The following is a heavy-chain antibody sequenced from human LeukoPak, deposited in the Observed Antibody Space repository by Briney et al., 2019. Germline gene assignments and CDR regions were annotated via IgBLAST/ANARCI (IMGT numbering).Heavy chain of an antibody. CDR2: VIPMLTIT. CDR3: AACSGGSRYSRDWFDP. CDR1: GGTFITYA. Sequence: SVKVSCKASGGTFITYAISWVRQAPGQGLEWMGRVIPMLTITNYAQKFQGRVTITADKSATTAYMELNSLTSEDTAVYYCAACSGGSRYSRDWFDPWGQGTLVTVSS. J-gene: IGHJ5*02. V-gene: IGHV1-69*04. D-gene: IGHD2-15*01.